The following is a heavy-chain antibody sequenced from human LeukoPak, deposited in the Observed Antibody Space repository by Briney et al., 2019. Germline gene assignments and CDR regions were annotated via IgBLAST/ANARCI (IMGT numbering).Heavy chain of an antibody. V-gene: IGHV4-34*01. CDR3: ARGKRLELHGY. CDR1: GGSFSGYY. D-gene: IGHD1-7*01. CDR2: INHSGST. Sequence: SETLSLTCAVYGGSFSGYYWSWIRQPPGKGLEWIGEINHSGSTNYNPSLKSRVTISVDTSKNQFSLKLSSVTAADTAVYYCARGKRLELHGYWGQGTLVTVSS. J-gene: IGHJ4*02.